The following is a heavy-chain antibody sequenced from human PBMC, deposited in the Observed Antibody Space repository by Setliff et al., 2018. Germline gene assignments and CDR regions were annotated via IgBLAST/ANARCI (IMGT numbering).Heavy chain of an antibody. CDR2: INTNTGNP. CDR3: AKAVETAMVAATLFFDP. CDR1: GYTFTSYA. Sequence: ASVKVSCKASGYTFTSYAMNWVRQAPGQGLEWMGWINTNTGNPTYAQGFTGRFVFSLDTSVSTAYLQISSLKAEDTAVYYCAKAVETAMVAATLFFDPWGPGTLVTVSS. J-gene: IGHJ5*02. V-gene: IGHV7-4-1*02. D-gene: IGHD5-18*01.